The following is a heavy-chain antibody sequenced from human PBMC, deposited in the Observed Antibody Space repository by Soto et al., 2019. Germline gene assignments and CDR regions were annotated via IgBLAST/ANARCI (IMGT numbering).Heavy chain of an antibody. D-gene: IGHD3-3*01. CDR1: DDSIKSDTYY. CDR2: IYYGGNA. Sequence: QLQLQESGPGLVKPSETLSVTCSVSDDSIKSDTYYWGWIRQPPGKGLEWIASIYYGGNANYNQSRMTRVTISLDNSRSQYSLKLTSVTVAESAGYFCAGLKGVATISDYFDFWGPGALVTVSS. J-gene: IGHJ4*02. V-gene: IGHV4-39*01. CDR3: AGLKGVATISDYFDF.